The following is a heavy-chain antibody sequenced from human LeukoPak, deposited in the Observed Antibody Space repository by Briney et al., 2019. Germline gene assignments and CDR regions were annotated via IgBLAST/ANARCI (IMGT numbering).Heavy chain of an antibody. Sequence: GGSLRLSCAAPGFTFSSYGMHWVRQAPGKGLEWVAVISYDGSNKYYADSVKGRFTISRDNSKNTLYLQMNSLRAEDTAVYYCARVAGRSCFDYWGQGTLVTVSS. J-gene: IGHJ4*02. CDR1: GFTFSSYG. CDR3: ARVAGRSCFDY. V-gene: IGHV3-30*19. CDR2: ISYDGSNK.